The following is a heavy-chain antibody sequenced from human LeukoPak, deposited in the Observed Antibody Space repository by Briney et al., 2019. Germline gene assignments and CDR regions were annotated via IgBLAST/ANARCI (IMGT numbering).Heavy chain of an antibody. V-gene: IGHV1-2*04. J-gene: IGHJ4*02. CDR3: ARDSLTYMGFDY. CDR1: GYTFTGYY. Sequence: ASVKVSCKASGYTFTGYYMHWVRQAPGQGLEWMGWINPNSGGTNYAQEFQGWVTTTRDTSISTAYMELSRLRSDDTAVYYCARDSLTYMGFDYWGQGTLVTVSS. D-gene: IGHD2-2*02. CDR2: INPNSGGT.